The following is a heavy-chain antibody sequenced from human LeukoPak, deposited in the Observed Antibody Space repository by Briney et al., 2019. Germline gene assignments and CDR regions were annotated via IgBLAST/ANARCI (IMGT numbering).Heavy chain of an antibody. CDR2: ISGSGTNT. Sequence: GGSLRLSCAASGFTFSSYAMSWVRQAPGKGLEWVSAISGSGTNTYYADSVKGRFTISRDNSKNTLYLQMNSLRAEDTAVYYCTKERRRDDILTGSFSDWGQGILVTVSS. CDR3: TKERRRDDILTGSFSD. J-gene: IGHJ4*02. V-gene: IGHV3-23*01. CDR1: GFTFSSYA. D-gene: IGHD3-9*01.